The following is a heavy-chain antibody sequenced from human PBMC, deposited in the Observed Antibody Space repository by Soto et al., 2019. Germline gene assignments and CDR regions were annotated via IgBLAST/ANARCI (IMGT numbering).Heavy chain of an antibody. D-gene: IGHD3-22*01. CDR3: AREFNEYSRKNSWFER. V-gene: IGHV1-69*13. CDR1: GCSVSTYS. CDR2: IIPILGTT. Sequence: SVKISCKASGCSVSTYSISWVRQAPGQGLEWMGGIIPILGTTNYAQKFRGRVSISADESTSTVYMELSSLRFEDTATYYCAREFNEYSRKNSWFERWGQATLFRVSS. J-gene: IGHJ5*02.